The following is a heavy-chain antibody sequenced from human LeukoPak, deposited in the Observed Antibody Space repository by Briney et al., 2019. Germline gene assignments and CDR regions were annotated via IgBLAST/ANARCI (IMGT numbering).Heavy chain of an antibody. CDR2: VWYGGSNK. V-gene: IGHV3-30*02. Sequence: GGSLRLSCAASGFTFSSYGMHWVRQAPGKGLEWVAVVWYGGSNKYYADSVKGRFTISRDNSKNTLYLQMNSLRAEDTAVYYCAKDRGYSSGWLVYWGQGTLVTVSS. J-gene: IGHJ4*02. D-gene: IGHD6-19*01. CDR3: AKDRGYSSGWLVY. CDR1: GFTFSSYG.